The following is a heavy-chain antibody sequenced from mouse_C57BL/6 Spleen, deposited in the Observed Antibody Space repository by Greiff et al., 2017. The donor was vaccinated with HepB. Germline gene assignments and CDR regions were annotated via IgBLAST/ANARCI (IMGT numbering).Heavy chain of an antibody. J-gene: IGHJ2*01. CDR1: GYTFTSYW. D-gene: IGHD2-12*01. Sequence: QVQLQQPGAELVKPGASVKLSCKASGYTFTSYWMQWVKQRPGQGLEWIGEIDPSDSYTNYNQKFKGKATLTVDTSSSTAYMQLSSLTSEDSAVYYCARGGNYTTGEYYFDYWGKGTTLTVSS. CDR3: ARGGNYTTGEYYFDY. V-gene: IGHV1-50*01. CDR2: IDPSDSYT.